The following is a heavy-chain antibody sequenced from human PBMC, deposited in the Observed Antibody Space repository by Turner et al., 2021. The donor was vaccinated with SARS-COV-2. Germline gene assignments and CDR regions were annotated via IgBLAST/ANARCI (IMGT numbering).Heavy chain of an antibody. J-gene: IGHJ5*02. CDR1: GGSISSTSYC. CDR2: IYYSGST. V-gene: IGHV4-39*01. CDR3: ARHDRFLEETNWFDP. D-gene: IGHD3-3*01. Sequence: QLQLQESGPGLVKPSETLSLTCPVPGGSISSTSYCWGWIRQPPGKGPAWIASIYYSGSTYYNPSLRSRVTISVNTSKNQFSLKLSSVTAADTAVYYCARHDRFLEETNWFDPWGQGTLVTVSS.